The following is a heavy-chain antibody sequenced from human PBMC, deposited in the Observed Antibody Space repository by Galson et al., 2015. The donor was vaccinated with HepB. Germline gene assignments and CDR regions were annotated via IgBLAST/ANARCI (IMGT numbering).Heavy chain of an antibody. CDR3: TSDGGNGNYLIYYKYNGMDV. CDR2: IKSKSDGGTA. J-gene: IGHJ6*02. CDR1: GFNINNAW. Sequence: SLRLSCAASGFNINNAWMSWVRQAPGKGLEWIGLIKSKSDGGTADYAAPLKGRFTISRDDSKNTVYLQMTSLTTGDTAVYYCTSDGGNGNYLIYYKYNGMDVWGHGTTVTVSS. D-gene: IGHD1-26*01. V-gene: IGHV3-15*05.